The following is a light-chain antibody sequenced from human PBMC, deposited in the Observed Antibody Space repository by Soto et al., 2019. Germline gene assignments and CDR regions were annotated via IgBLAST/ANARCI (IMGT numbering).Light chain of an antibody. CDR1: QTVGVR. CDR2: EAS. V-gene: IGKV3-11*01. Sequence: EIVLTQSPATLSSSPGERATLSCRASQTVGVRLAWYQHKPGQAPRLIIYEASNRAAGIPARFSGSGSGTDFTLTVISLEPEVFAFYYCQQYDYWPLTFGQGTNVDIK. J-gene: IGKJ1*01. CDR3: QQYDYWPLT.